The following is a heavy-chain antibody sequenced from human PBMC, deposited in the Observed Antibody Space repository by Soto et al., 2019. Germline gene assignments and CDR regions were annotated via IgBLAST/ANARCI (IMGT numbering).Heavy chain of an antibody. J-gene: IGHJ4*02. CDR1: RFTFSDYS. CDR2: ISGGGETI. D-gene: IGHD6-19*01. CDR3: ARESPSSQWLPTRYFDY. V-gene: IGHV3-48*02. Sequence: EVQLVESGGDLVQPGGSLRLSCAASRFTFSDYSMNWVRQAPGKGLEWVSYISGGGETIYYADSVRGRFTISRENAKNSLFLQMNSLRDEDTAVYYCARESPSSQWLPTRYFDYWGQGTQVTVSS.